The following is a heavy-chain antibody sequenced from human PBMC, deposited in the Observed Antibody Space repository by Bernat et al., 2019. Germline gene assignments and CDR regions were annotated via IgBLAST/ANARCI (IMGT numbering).Heavy chain of an antibody. D-gene: IGHD5-18*01. Sequence: QVQLVQSGAEVKKPGASVKVSCKASGYTFTSYGISWVRQAPGQGLEWMGWISAYNGNTNYAQKLQGRVTLTTHTSTSTAYMDLRSLRPDDTALYYFARRHTAMVVGGFVDYWGQGTLVTVSS. CDR2: ISAYNGNT. J-gene: IGHJ4*02. V-gene: IGHV1-18*01. CDR1: GYTFTSYG. CDR3: ARRHTAMVVGGFVDY.